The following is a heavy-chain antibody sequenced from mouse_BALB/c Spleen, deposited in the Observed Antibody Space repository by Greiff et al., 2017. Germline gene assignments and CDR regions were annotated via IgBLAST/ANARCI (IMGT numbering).Heavy chain of an antibody. D-gene: IGHD1-1*01. CDR1: GFAFSSYD. V-gene: IGHV5-12-1*01. CDR3: ARHYYGCSWFAY. J-gene: IGHJ3*01. Sequence: EVKVVESGGGLVKPGGSLKLSCAASGFAFSSYDMSWVRQTPEKRLEWVAYISSGGGSTYYPDTVKGRFTISRDNAKNTLYLQMSSLKSEDTAMYYCARHYYGCSWFAYWGQGTLVTVSA. CDR2: ISSGGGST.